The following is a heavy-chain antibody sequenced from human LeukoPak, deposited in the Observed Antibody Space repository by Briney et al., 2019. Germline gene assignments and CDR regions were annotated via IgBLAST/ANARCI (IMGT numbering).Heavy chain of an antibody. J-gene: IGHJ4*02. CDR1: GGSFSGYY. D-gene: IGHD3-22*01. CDR2: INHSGST. CDR3: ARVYYDSSGYYPVAFDY. V-gene: IGHV4-34*01. Sequence: SETLSLTSAVYGGSFSGYYWSWIRQPPGKGLEWIGEINHSGSTNYNPSLKSRVTISVDTSKNQFSLKLSSVTAADTAVYYCARVYYDSSGYYPVAFDYWGQGTLVTVSS.